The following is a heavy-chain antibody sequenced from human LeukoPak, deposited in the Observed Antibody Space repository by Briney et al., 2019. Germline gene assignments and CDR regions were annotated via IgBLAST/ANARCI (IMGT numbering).Heavy chain of an antibody. J-gene: IGHJ5*02. D-gene: IGHD1-26*01. CDR2: IGTSSSTI. CDR3: AREGRSGSYLGRFDP. CDR1: GFTFSSYS. V-gene: IGHV3-48*01. Sequence: GGFLRLSCAASGFTFSSYSMNWVRQAPGKGLEWVSYIGTSSSTIYYADSVKGRFTISRDNAKNSLYLQMNSLRAEDTAVYYCAREGRSGSYLGRFDPWGQGTLVTVSS.